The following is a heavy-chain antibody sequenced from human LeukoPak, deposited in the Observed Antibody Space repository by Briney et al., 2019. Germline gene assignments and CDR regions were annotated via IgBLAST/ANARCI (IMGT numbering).Heavy chain of an antibody. V-gene: IGHV1-2*02. Sequence: ASVKVSCKASGYTFTSYDINWVRQATGQGLEWMGWINPNSGGANYAQKFQGRVTMTRDTSISTAYMELSRLRSDDTAVYYCARGSVVVPANWFDPWGQGTLVTVSS. CDR3: ARGSVVVPANWFDP. CDR1: GYTFTSYD. D-gene: IGHD2-2*01. CDR2: INPNSGGA. J-gene: IGHJ5*02.